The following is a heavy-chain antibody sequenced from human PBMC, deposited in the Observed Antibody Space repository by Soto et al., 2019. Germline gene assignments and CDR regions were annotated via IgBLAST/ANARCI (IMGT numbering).Heavy chain of an antibody. Sequence: GGSLRLSCAASGFTFSSYAMSWVRQTPGKGLEWVSVINDSGGSTYYADSVKGRFTISRDNSKNTLYLQMNSLRAEDTAVYYCAKFNFGSGWMTYYYDGMDVWGQGTTVTVSS. J-gene: IGHJ6*02. CDR3: AKFNFGSGWMTYYYDGMDV. CDR2: INDSGGST. D-gene: IGHD3-3*01. CDR1: GFTFSSYA. V-gene: IGHV3-23*01.